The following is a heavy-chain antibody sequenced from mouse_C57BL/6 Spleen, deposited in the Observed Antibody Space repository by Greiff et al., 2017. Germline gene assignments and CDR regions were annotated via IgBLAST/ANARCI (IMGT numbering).Heavy chain of an antibody. V-gene: IGHV1-69*01. Sequence: QVQLQQPGAELVMPGASVTLSCKASGYTFTSYWMHWVKQRPGQGLEWIGEIDPSDSYTNYNQKFKGKSTLTVDKSSSTAYMQLSSLTSEDSAVYYCARCDYGSSYDFDYWGQGTTLTVSS. CDR3: ARCDYGSSYDFDY. D-gene: IGHD1-1*01. CDR2: IDPSDSYT. CDR1: GYTFTSYW. J-gene: IGHJ2*01.